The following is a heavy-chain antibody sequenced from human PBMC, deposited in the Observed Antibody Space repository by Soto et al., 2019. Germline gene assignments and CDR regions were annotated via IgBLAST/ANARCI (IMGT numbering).Heavy chain of an antibody. CDR3: MGSGIHTD. CDR2: ISPDGSLR. V-gene: IGHV3-7*03. Sequence: QPGGSLRLSCAASGFTFSSLWMSWVRQAPGKGPELVANISPDGSLRRYVDSVRGRFTISRDNAQNSMSLRMNSLRVEDTAMYYCMGSGIHTDWGQGTLVTVSS. J-gene: IGHJ4*02. CDR1: GFTFSSLW. D-gene: IGHD3-10*01.